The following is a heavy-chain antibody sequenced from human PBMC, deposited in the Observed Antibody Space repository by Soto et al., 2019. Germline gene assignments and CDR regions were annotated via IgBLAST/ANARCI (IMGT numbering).Heavy chain of an antibody. CDR2: ISDNGKYI. CDR3: ARDVEDWKQSYVY. Sequence: GGSLRLACTASGFTFRVYSLNWVRQAPGKGRGWVSSISDNGKYIYYADSVKGRFTISRDNAKNSLYLQMNSLRAEDTAVYYCARDVEDWKQSYVYWGHGTLVTVSS. D-gene: IGHD6-19*01. V-gene: IGHV3-21*01. CDR1: GFTFRVYS. J-gene: IGHJ4*01.